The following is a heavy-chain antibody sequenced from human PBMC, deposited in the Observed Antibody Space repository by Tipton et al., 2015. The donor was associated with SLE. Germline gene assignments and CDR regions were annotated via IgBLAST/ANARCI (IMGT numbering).Heavy chain of an antibody. V-gene: IGHV4-59*05. CDR1: GGSITDYY. Sequence: TLSLTCTVSGGSITDYYWSWIRQPPGKGLEWIGSIYYSGGTYYNPSLESRVTISADMSKNNFSLKLRSVTAADTAVYYCARQVDYYEKTGLDYWGQGTLVTVSS. CDR2: IYYSGGT. CDR3: ARQVDYYEKTGLDY. D-gene: IGHD3-22*01. J-gene: IGHJ4*02.